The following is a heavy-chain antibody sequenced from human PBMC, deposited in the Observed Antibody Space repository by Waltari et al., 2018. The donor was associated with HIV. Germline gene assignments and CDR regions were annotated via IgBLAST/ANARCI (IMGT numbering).Heavy chain of an antibody. V-gene: IGHV3-30*02. D-gene: IGHD3-22*01. CDR1: GFTFSTYG. CDR2: IRYDGSNK. Sequence: QVQLVESGGGVVQPGGFLRLSCAASGFTFSTYGMLWVRQAPGNGLEWVAFIRYDGSNKYYADSVKGRFTISRDNSKNTLYLQMNSLRAEDTAVYYCSKEVPIGIFWGQGTLVTVSS. J-gene: IGHJ4*02. CDR3: SKEVPIGIF.